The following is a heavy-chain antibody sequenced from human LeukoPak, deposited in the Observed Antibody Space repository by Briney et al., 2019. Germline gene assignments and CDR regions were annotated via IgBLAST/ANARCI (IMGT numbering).Heavy chain of an antibody. CDR3: ARVVCSGGSCYTYLLDY. Sequence: GESLKISCKGSGYSFTSYWISWVRQMPGKGLEWMGRIDPSDSYTNYSPSFQGHVTISADKSISTAYLQWSSLKASDTAMYYRARVVCSGGSCYTYLLDYWGQGTLVTVSS. J-gene: IGHJ4*02. CDR1: GYSFTSYW. V-gene: IGHV5-10-1*01. CDR2: IDPSDSYT. D-gene: IGHD2-15*01.